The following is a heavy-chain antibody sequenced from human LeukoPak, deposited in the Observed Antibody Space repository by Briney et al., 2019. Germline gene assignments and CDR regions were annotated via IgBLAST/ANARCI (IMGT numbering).Heavy chain of an antibody. CDR3: ARLAAAELYYFDY. D-gene: IGHD6-13*01. V-gene: IGHV4-39*01. Sequence: PSETLSLTCTVSGVSISSSSYYWGWIRHPPGKGLEGLGRIYYSGSTYYNASLKSRVTISVHSSKKQFSLKLSSVTAADTAVYYCARLAAAELYYFDYWGQGTLVTVSS. J-gene: IGHJ4*02. CDR1: GVSISSSSYY. CDR2: IYYSGST.